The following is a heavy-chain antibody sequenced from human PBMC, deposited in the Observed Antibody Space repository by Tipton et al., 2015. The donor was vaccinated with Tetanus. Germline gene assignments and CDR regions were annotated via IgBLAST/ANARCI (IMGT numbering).Heavy chain of an antibody. CDR1: GFAFGSYT. J-gene: IGHJ3*02. D-gene: IGHD2-2*01. V-gene: IGHV3-21*01. CDR2: ISSTSRNI. Sequence: GSLRLSCAASGFAFGSYTVNWVRQAPGKGLEWVSSISSTSRNIFYADSLKGRFTISRDNSNNSLNLQMKSLRAEDTAIYYCARDCSTCLGRALDIWGQGIMVTVSS. CDR3: ARDCSTCLGRALDI.